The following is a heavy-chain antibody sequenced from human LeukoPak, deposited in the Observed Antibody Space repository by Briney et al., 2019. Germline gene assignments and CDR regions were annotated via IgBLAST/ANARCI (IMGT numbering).Heavy chain of an antibody. CDR1: GFTFSSYG. CDR3: ARDQGYYDFWSGYYPYYFDY. J-gene: IGHJ4*02. CDR2: IWYDGSNK. D-gene: IGHD3-3*01. V-gene: IGHV3-33*01. Sequence: GGSLRLSCAASGFTFSSYGMHWVRQAPGKGLEWVAVIWYDGSNKYYADSVKGRFTISRDNSKNTLYLQMNSLRAEDTAVYYCARDQGYYDFWSGYYPYYFDYWGQGTLVTVSS.